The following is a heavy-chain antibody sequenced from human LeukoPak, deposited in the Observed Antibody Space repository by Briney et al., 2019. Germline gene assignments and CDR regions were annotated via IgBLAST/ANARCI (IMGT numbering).Heavy chain of an antibody. V-gene: IGHV4-59*12. CDR3: ARRPNYDFWSGYSGIYYYYGMDV. Sequence: SETLSLTCTVSGGSISSYYWSWIRQPPGKGLEWIGYIYYSGSTNYNPSLKSRVTISVDTSKNQFSLKLSSVTAADTAVYYCARRPNYDFWSGYSGIYYYYGMDVWGQGTTVTVSS. J-gene: IGHJ6*02. D-gene: IGHD3-3*01. CDR1: GGSISSYY. CDR2: IYYSGST.